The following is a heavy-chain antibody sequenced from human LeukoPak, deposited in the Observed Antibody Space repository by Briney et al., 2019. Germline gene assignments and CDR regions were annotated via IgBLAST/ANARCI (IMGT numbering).Heavy chain of an antibody. D-gene: IGHD6-13*01. CDR3: ARDRRDPLAAAGTDWFDP. Sequence: ASVTVSFKCSGYTFTSYGISWVRQAPGQGLEWMGWISAYNGNTNYAQKLHGRVTMTTDTSTSTAYMELRSLRSDDTAVYYCARDRRDPLAAAGTDWFDPWGQGTLVTVSS. J-gene: IGHJ5*02. V-gene: IGHV1-18*01. CDR1: GYTFTSYG. CDR2: ISAYNGNT.